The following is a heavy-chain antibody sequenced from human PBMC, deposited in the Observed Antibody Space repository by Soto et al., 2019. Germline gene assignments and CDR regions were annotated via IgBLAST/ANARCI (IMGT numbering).Heavy chain of an antibody. Sequence: EASVKVSCKASGYTFTSYAMHWVRQAPGQRLEWMGWINAGNGNTKYSQKFQGRVTITRDTSASTAYMELSSLRSEDTAVYYCASPSLIAAAGTDYYGMDVWGQGTTVTV. J-gene: IGHJ6*02. CDR3: ASPSLIAAAGTDYYGMDV. CDR2: INAGNGNT. D-gene: IGHD6-13*01. V-gene: IGHV1-3*01. CDR1: GYTFTSYA.